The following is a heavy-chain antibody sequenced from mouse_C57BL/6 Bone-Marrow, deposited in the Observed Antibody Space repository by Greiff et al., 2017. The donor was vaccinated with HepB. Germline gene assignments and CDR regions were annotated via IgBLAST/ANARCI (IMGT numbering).Heavy chain of an antibody. CDR2: IDPNSGGT. Sequence: VQLQQPGAELVKPGASVKLSCKASGYTFTSYWMHWVKQRPGRGLEWIGRIDPNSGGTKYNEKFKSKATLTVDKPSSTAYMQLSSLTPEDSAVYYCARLGYDYDGTWFAYWGQGTLVTVSA. CDR3: ARLGYDYDGTWFAY. V-gene: IGHV1-72*01. J-gene: IGHJ3*01. CDR1: GYTFTSYW. D-gene: IGHD2-4*01.